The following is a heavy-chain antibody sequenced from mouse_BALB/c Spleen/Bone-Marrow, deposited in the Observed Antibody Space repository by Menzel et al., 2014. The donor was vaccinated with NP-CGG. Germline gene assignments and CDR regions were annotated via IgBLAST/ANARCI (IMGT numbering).Heavy chain of an antibody. CDR2: ISSGGTYT. CDR3: ARRRDYDYFDY. V-gene: IGHV5-6*02. Sequence: EVMLVESGGDLVKPGGSLKLSCAASGFTFSNYGMSWVRQIPDKRLEWVATISSGGTYTFYPDSVKGRSTISRDNTKNTLTLQMTSLKSEDTAMYYCARRRDYDYFDYWGQGTTLTVSS. CDR1: GFTFSNYG. J-gene: IGHJ2*01. D-gene: IGHD2-4*01.